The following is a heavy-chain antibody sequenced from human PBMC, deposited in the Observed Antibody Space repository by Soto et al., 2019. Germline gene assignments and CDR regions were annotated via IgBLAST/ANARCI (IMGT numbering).Heavy chain of an antibody. J-gene: IGHJ5*02. CDR3: ARDQGGSLLSTWFDI. Sequence: VQLTQSEAQLKQPGSSMKVSCQTSGYNFELYSLNWVRQVPGLRPDCLGGVLPLYNKAIYPPQFQGRVTINADSSTKTVSLKMTSLRSDDSGIYFCARDQGGSLLSTWFDIWGPGTPVTVS. CDR2: VLPLYNKA. V-gene: IGHV1-69*14. CDR1: GYNFELYS. D-gene: IGHD1-26*01.